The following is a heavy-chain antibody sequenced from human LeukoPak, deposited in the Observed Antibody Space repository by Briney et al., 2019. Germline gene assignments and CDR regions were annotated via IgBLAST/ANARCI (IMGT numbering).Heavy chain of an antibody. V-gene: IGHV1-2*02. CDR3: ATFTAPLNAFDL. D-gene: IGHD3-16*01. J-gene: IGHJ3*01. CDR2: INPNSGVT. CDR1: GYTFTDYY. Sequence: ASVKVSCKASGYTFTDYYMHWVRQAPGQGLEWMGWINPNSGVTNYAQNFQGRVTMTRDTSISTAYMELSRLTSDDTAVYYCATFTAPLNAFDLWGQGTMVTVSS.